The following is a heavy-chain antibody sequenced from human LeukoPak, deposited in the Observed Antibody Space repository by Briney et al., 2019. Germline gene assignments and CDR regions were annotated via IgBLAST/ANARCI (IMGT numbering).Heavy chain of an antibody. V-gene: IGHV1-18*04. Sequence: ASVKVSCTASGYTFTSYGMSWVRQAPGQGLEWMGWISAYNGNTNYAQKLQGRVTMTTDTSTSTAYMELRSLRSDDTAVYYCARTLAYGSGSYSGYYWGQGTLVTVSS. J-gene: IGHJ4*02. CDR3: ARTLAYGSGSYSGYY. CDR2: ISAYNGNT. CDR1: GYTFTSYG. D-gene: IGHD3-10*01.